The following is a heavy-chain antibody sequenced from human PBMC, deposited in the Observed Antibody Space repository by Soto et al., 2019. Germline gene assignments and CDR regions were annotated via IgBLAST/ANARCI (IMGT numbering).Heavy chain of an antibody. CDR2: IRSKAYGGTT. CDR1: GFTFGDYA. V-gene: IGHV3-49*03. CDR3: TRGYSSSWYANYYYYYYGMDV. J-gene: IGHJ6*02. Sequence: GGSLRLSCTASGFTFGDYAMSWFRQAPGKGLEWVGFIRSKAYGGTTEYAASVKGRFTISRDDSKSIAYLQMNSLKTEDTAVYYCTRGYSSSWYANYYYYYYGMDVWGQGTTVTVSS. D-gene: IGHD6-13*01.